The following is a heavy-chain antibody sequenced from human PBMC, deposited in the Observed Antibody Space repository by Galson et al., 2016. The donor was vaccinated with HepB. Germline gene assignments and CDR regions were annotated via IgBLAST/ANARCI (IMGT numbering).Heavy chain of an antibody. Sequence: QSGAEVKKPGESLKISCTASGFSFHTYWIAWVRQMPGKGLEWMGLIYPGDSETRYNPSFQGQVTFSADKSVNTASLQWISLKTSDTAMYYCARGVSGWSMDYWGQGTLVTVSS. CDR1: GFSFHTYW. V-gene: IGHV5-51*01. CDR2: IYPGDSET. J-gene: IGHJ4*02. CDR3: ARGVSGWSMDY. D-gene: IGHD6-19*01.